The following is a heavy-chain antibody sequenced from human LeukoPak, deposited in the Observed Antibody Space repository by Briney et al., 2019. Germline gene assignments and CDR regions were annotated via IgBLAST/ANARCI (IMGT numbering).Heavy chain of an antibody. CDR2: ISGSGGST. J-gene: IGHJ6*03. V-gene: IGHV3-23*01. CDR1: GFTFSSYA. D-gene: IGHD2-2*02. Sequence: GGSLRLSCAASGFTFSSYAMSWVRQAPGKGLEWVSAISGSGGSTYYADSVKGRFTISRDNSKNTLYLQMNSLRAEDTAVYYCAKAGVRCSSTSCYMTSYYYYMDVWGKGTTVTVSS. CDR3: AKAGVRCSSTSCYMTSYYYYMDV.